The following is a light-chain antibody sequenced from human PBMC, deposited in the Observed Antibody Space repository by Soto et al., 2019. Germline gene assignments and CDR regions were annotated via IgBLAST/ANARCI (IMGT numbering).Light chain of an antibody. CDR2: DVS. CDR1: QSISDS. V-gene: IGKV1-5*01. J-gene: IGKJ1*01. CDR3: QQYNGYSRT. Sequence: DIQMTQSPSTLSASVGDRVTITCRASQSISDSLAWYQQKPGKAPDLLISDVSSLERGVASRFSGSGSGTEFTLTISGMQPDDFATYYCQQYNGYSRTFGQGTKVDIK.